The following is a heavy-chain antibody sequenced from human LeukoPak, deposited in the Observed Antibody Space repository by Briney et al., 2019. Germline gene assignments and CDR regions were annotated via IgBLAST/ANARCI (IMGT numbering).Heavy chain of an antibody. V-gene: IGHV4-61*05. Sequence: SETLSLTCTVSGGSISSSSYYWGWIRQPPGKGLEWIGYIYYSGSTNYNPSLKSRVTISVDTSKNQFSLKLSSVTAADTAVYYCAGGDSRLEDYWGQGTLVTVSS. D-gene: IGHD3-16*01. CDR1: GGSISSSSYY. J-gene: IGHJ4*02. CDR3: AGGDSRLEDY. CDR2: IYYSGST.